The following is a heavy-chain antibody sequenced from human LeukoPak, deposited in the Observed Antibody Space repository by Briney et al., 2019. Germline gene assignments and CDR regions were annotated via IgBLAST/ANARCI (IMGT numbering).Heavy chain of an antibody. V-gene: IGHV4-39*01. D-gene: IGHD3-10*01. CDR2: IYYSGST. J-gene: IGHJ4*02. Sequence: MASETLSLTCTVSGGSISSSSYYWGWIRQPPGKGLEWIGSIYYSGSTYYNPSLKSRVTISVDTSKNQFSLKLSSVTAADTAVYYRSTKGGSGSSYFDYWGQGTLVTVSS. CDR3: STKGGSGSSYFDY. CDR1: GGSISSSSYY.